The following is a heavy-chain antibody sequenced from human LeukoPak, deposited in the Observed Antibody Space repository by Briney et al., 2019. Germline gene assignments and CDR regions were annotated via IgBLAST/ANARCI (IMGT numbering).Heavy chain of an antibody. Sequence: SVKVSCKASGGTFSSYAISWVRQAPGQGLEWMGGIIPIFGTANYAQEFQGRVTITTDESTSTAYMELSSLRSEDTAVYYCARERHPSIAEAGTPLPGSHAFDIWGQGTMVTVSS. CDR1: GGTFSSYA. J-gene: IGHJ3*02. CDR2: IIPIFGTA. V-gene: IGHV1-69*05. D-gene: IGHD6-19*01. CDR3: ARERHPSIAEAGTPLPGSHAFDI.